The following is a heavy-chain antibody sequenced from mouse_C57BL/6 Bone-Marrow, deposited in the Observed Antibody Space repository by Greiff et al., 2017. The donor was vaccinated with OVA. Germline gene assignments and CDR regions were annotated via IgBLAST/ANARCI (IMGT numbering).Heavy chain of an antibody. CDR1: GFSLTSYG. J-gene: IGHJ4*01. CDR2: IWRGGST. D-gene: IGHD1-1*01. CDR3: AKNYYGSRRAMDY. V-gene: IGHV2-5*01. Sequence: QVQLQQSGPGLVQPSQSLSITCTVSGFSLTSYGVHWVRQSPGKGLEWLGVIWRGGSTDYNAAFMSRLSITKDNSKSQVFFKMNSLQADDTAIYYCAKNYYGSRRAMDYWGQGTSVTVSS.